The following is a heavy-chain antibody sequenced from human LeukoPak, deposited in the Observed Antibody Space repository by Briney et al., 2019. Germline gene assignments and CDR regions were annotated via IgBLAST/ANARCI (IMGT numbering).Heavy chain of an antibody. CDR2: IYSGGST. V-gene: IGHV3-66*01. Sequence: GGSLRLSCVASGFTVSSNYMSWVRQAPGKGLEWGSVIYSGGSTYYADSVKGRFTISRDNSKNTLYLQMNSLRAEDTAVYYCVRDETVTTYYGMDVWGQGTTFTVSS. D-gene: IGHD4-17*01. CDR3: VRDETVTTYYGMDV. CDR1: GFTVSSNY. J-gene: IGHJ6*02.